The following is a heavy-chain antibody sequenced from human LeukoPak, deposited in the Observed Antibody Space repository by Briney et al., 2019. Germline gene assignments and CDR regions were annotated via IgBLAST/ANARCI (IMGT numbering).Heavy chain of an antibody. V-gene: IGHV3-23*01. CDR2: ISGSGGST. CDR1: GFTFSSYA. J-gene: IGHJ6*02. D-gene: IGHD2-2*01. CDR3: ARVGHYCSTTSCYLYGMDV. Sequence: GGSLRLSCAASGFTFSSYAMSWVRQAPGKGLEWVSAISGSGGSTYYADSVKGRFTISRDNAKNSLYLQMNSLRAEDTAVYYCARVGHYCSTTSCYLYGMDVWGQGTTVTVSS.